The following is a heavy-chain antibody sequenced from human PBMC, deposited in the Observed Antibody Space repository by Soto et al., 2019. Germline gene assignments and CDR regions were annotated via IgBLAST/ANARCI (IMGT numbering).Heavy chain of an antibody. CDR3: ARDLGGYCSGGSCRLGWFDP. V-gene: IGHV4-31*03. D-gene: IGHD2-15*01. CDR2: IYYSGST. CDR1: GGSISSGGYY. J-gene: IGHJ5*02. Sequence: SETLSLTCTVSGGSISSGGYYWSLIRQHPXKGLEWIGYIYYSGSTYYNPSLKSRVTISVDTSKNQFSLKLSSVTAADTAVYYCARDLGGYCSGGSCRLGWFDPWGQGTLVTVSS.